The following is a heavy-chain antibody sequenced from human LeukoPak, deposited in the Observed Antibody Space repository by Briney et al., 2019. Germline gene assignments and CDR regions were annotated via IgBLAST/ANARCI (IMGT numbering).Heavy chain of an antibody. CDR2: IYYSGST. CDR3: APLAEYCSGGSCYSFSP. V-gene: IGHV4-59*01. J-gene: IGHJ5*02. D-gene: IGHD2-15*01. Sequence: SETLSLTCTVPGGSISSYYWSWIRQPPGEGLEWIGYIYYSGSTNYNPSLKSRVTISVDTSKNQCSLRLSSVTAADTAVYYCAPLAEYCSGGSCYSFSPWGQGTLVTVSS. CDR1: GGSISSYY.